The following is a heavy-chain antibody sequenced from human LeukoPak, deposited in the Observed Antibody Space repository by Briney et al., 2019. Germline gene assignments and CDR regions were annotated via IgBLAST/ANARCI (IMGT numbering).Heavy chain of an antibody. Sequence: PSETLSLTCTVSGGFISSYYWGWIRQPPGKGLEWIGSIYHSGNPYYNPSLKSRVSILVDTSKNQFSLKLTSVTAADTAVYNCARVISSWYYFDYWGQGTLVTVSS. D-gene: IGHD6-13*01. CDR2: IYHSGNP. CDR3: ARVISSWYYFDY. V-gene: IGHV4-38-2*02. CDR1: GGFISSYY. J-gene: IGHJ4*02.